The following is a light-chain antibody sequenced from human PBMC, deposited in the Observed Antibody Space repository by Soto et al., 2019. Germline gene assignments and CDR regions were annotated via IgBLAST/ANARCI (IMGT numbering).Light chain of an antibody. CDR3: QQSYGAPFA. CDR2: WAS. CDR1: QSVLSSSNNKNY. J-gene: IGKJ3*01. Sequence: IVMTQSPDSLAVSLGERATINCKSSQSVLSSSNNKNYLAWYQQKPGQPPKLLIYWASTRESGVPDRFSGSESGTDFVLTISSLQAEDVAVYYCQQSYGAPFAFGPGTKVDIK. V-gene: IGKV4-1*01.